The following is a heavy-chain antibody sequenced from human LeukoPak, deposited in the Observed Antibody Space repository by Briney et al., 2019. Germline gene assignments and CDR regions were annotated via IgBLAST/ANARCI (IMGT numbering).Heavy chain of an antibody. CDR3: ARDSPGYGAYDLG. J-gene: IGHJ4*02. D-gene: IGHD5-12*01. CDR1: GFTFSSYA. Sequence: GESLRLSCAASGFTFSSYAMSWVRQAPGKGLEWLANIKEDGSAKYYVDSVEGRFTISRDNAKNSLYLQMNSLRAEDTAIYYCARDSPGYGAYDLGWGQGTLVTVSS. CDR2: IKEDGSAK. V-gene: IGHV3-7*04.